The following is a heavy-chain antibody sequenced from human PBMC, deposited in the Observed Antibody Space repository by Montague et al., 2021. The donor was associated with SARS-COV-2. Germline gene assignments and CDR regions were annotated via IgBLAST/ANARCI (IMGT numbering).Heavy chain of an antibody. D-gene: IGHD6-13*01. J-gene: IGHJ5*02. CDR1: GGSFSGYY. CDR2: INHSGST. CDR3: ARAGYSSSWYGAGNWFDP. V-gene: IGHV4-34*01. Sequence: SETLSLTCAVYGGSFSGYYWSWIRQPPGKGLEWIGEINHSGSTNYNPSLKSRVTISVDTSKNQFSLKLSSVTAADTAVYYCARAGYSSSWYGAGNWFDPWGQGTLVTVS.